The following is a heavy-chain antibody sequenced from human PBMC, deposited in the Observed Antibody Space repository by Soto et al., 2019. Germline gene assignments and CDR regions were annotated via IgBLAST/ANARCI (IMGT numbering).Heavy chain of an antibody. J-gene: IGHJ4*02. Sequence: VQLVESGGGLVKPGGSLRLSCAASGFTFSNAWMNWVRQAPGKGLEWVGRIKRKTDGATTDYAAPVKGRFSISRDDSKNTLYLQMNSLKTEDTAVYYCTTVDHGKFDYWGQGTLVTVSA. V-gene: IGHV3-15*01. CDR3: TTVDHGKFDY. CDR2: IKRKTDGATT. CDR1: GFTFSNAW.